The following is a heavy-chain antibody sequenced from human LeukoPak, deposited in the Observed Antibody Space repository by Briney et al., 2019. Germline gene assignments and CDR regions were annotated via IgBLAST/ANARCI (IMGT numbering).Heavy chain of an antibody. CDR2: INPNSGGT. V-gene: IGHV1-2*02. Sequence: GSVKVSCKASGYTFTGYYMHWVRQAPGQGLEWMGWINPNSGGTNFAQKFQGRVTMTRDTSISTAYKELSRLRSDDTAVYYCARAHSGRTIFGVVPTSTLDYWGQGTLVTVSS. D-gene: IGHD3-3*01. CDR3: ARAHSGRTIFGVVPTSTLDY. J-gene: IGHJ4*02. CDR1: GYTFTGYY.